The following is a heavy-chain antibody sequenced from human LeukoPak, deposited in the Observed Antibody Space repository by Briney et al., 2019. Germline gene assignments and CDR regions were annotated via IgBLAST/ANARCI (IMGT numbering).Heavy chain of an antibody. CDR1: GGSISGGGYS. J-gene: IGHJ5*02. CDR3: ARVKIAVAGQGWFDP. D-gene: IGHD6-19*01. Sequence: SETLSLTCAVSGGSISGGGYSWSWIRQPPGKGLEWIGYIYYSGTTYYNPSLKSRVTISVDTSKNQFSLKLSSVTAADTAVYYCARVKIAVAGQGWFDPWGQGTLVTVSS. V-gene: IGHV4-30-4*07. CDR2: IYYSGTT.